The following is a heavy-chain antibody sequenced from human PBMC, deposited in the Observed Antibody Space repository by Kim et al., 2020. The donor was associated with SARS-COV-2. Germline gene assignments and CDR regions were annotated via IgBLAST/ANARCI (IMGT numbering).Heavy chain of an antibody. D-gene: IGHD3-22*01. CDR3: ARDVVSSGYSTPGDY. Sequence: ASVKVSCKASGYTFTSYYMHWVRQAPGQGLEWMGIINPSGGSTSYAQKFQGRVTMTRDTSTSTVYMELSSLRSEDTAVYYCARDVVSSGYSTPGDYWGQGTLVTVSS. CDR1: GYTFTSYY. J-gene: IGHJ4*02. V-gene: IGHV1-46*01. CDR2: INPSGGST.